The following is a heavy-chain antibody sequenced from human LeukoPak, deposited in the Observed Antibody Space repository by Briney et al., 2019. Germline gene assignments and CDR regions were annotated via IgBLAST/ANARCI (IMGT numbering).Heavy chain of an antibody. CDR3: ASLRFLEWLLYFDY. CDR2: INPNSGGT. J-gene: IGHJ4*02. V-gene: IGHV1-2*06. CDR1: GYTFTGYY. Sequence: ASVKVSCKASGYTFTGYYMHWVRQAPGQGLEWMGRINPNSGGTIYAQKFQGRVTMTEDTSTDTAYMELSSLRSEDTAVYYCASLRFLEWLLYFDYWGQGTLVTVSS. D-gene: IGHD3-3*01.